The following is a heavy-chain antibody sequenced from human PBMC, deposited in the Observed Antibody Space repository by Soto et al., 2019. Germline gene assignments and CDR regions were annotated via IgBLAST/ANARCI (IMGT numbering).Heavy chain of an antibody. CDR3: ARVVTVVKSFHYWYFDL. CDR1: GGTFSSYA. CDR2: IIPIFGTA. D-gene: IGHD2-15*01. V-gene: IGHV1-69*12. Sequence: QVQLVQSGAEVKKPGSSVKVSCKASGGTFSSYAISWVRQAPGQGLEWMGGIIPIFGTANYAQKFQGRVTITADESTSTAYMWLSSLRSEDTAVYYCARVVTVVKSFHYWYFDLWGRGTLVTVSS. J-gene: IGHJ2*01.